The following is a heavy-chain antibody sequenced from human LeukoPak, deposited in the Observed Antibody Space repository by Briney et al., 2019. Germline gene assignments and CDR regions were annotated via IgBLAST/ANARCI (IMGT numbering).Heavy chain of an antibody. CDR2: ISHDGSVK. D-gene: IGHD6-19*01. CDR1: GFTFNNYC. V-gene: IGHV3-30*18. CDR3: AKEGTTYSSTWFDS. J-gene: IGHJ5*01. Sequence: GGSLRLSCAASGFTFNNYCMHWVRQTPGKGLEWVTFISHDGSVKHYADSVKGRFTISRDTSKNTVYLQMNSLRPEDTAVYYCAKEGTTYSSTWFDSWGQGTLVTVSS.